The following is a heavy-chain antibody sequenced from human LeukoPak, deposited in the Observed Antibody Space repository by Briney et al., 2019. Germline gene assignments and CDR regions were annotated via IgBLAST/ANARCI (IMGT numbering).Heavy chain of an antibody. V-gene: IGHV3-23*01. D-gene: IGHD4-17*01. CDR2: ISCSGGST. Sequence: GGSLRLSCAASGFTFSSYAMSWVRQAPGKGLESVSAISCSGGSTYYADSVKGRFTISRDNSKNTLYLQMNSLRAEDTAVYYCAKDSSLMGYGDYDDYFDYWGQGTLVTVSS. CDR3: AKDSSLMGYGDYDDYFDY. J-gene: IGHJ4*02. CDR1: GFTFSSYA.